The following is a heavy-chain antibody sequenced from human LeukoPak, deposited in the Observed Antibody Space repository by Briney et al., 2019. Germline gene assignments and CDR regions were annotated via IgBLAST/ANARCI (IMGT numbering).Heavy chain of an antibody. CDR1: GFTFSNYR. D-gene: IGHD6-13*01. CDR2: ISSSSSYI. V-gene: IGHV3-21*04. Sequence: GGSLRLSCAASGFTFSNYRMNWVRHAPGKGLEWVSSISSSSSYIYYADSLKGRFTISRDNARNSLYLQMNSLRAEDTAVYYCARDLMGIAYRGAFYYWGQGTLVTVSS. J-gene: IGHJ4*02. CDR3: ARDLMGIAYRGAFYY.